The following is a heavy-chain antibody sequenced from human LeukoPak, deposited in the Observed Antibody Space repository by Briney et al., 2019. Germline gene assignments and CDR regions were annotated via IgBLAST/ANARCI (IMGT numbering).Heavy chain of an antibody. D-gene: IGHD1-26*01. CDR1: GFTFSSYG. J-gene: IGHJ4*02. V-gene: IGHV3-30*02. CDR2: IRYDGSNK. Sequence: GGSLRLSCAASGFTFSSYGMHWVRQAPGKGLEWVAFIRYDGSNKYYADSVKGRFTISRDNSKNTLYLQMNSLRAEDTAVYYCAKDRGGRELHPLLYFDYWGQGTLVTVSS. CDR3: AKDRGGRELHPLLYFDY.